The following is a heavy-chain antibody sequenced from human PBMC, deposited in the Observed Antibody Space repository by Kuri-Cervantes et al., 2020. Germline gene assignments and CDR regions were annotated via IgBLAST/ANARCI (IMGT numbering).Heavy chain of an antibody. CDR2: MSYDGSNK. J-gene: IGHJ4*02. Sequence: GESLKISCAASGFTFSDYGLHWVRQAPGKGLQWVAVMSYDGSNKYYADSVKGRFSISRDNSKNTLYLQMNSLRAEDTAVYYCAKEGVEYCSSTSCLSSFDYWGQGTLVTVSS. V-gene: IGHV3-30-3*02. CDR1: GFTFSDYG. CDR3: AKEGVEYCSSTSCLSSFDY. D-gene: IGHD2-2*01.